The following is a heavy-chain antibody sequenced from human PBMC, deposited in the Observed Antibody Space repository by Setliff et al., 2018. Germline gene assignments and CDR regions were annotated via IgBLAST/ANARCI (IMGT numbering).Heavy chain of an antibody. Sequence: SETLSLTCSVSGVSTRSYWWSWIRQPPGKELEWIGYIYYSGSTNYNPSLKSRVTISIDTSKNQFSLYLSSVTAADTAVYYCARWHYYDNGATYAFDIWGQGTLGTVS. J-gene: IGHJ3*02. CDR1: GVSTRSYW. V-gene: IGHV4-59*01. D-gene: IGHD3-22*01. CDR2: IYYSGST. CDR3: ARWHYYDNGATYAFDI.